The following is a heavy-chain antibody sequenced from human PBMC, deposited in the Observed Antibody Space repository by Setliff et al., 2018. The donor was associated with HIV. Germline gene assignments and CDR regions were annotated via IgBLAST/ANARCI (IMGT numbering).Heavy chain of an antibody. D-gene: IGHD3-16*01. CDR1: GYTFSSSHD. J-gene: IGHJ4*02. CDR3: ANGGSGGQFDY. V-gene: IGHV1-3*01. Sequence: ASVKVSCKPPGYTFSSSHDLHWVRQVPGQGLEWMGWINLVTGKTAYLQKFQGRVTITRDTTASTASTAYMEMSGLSSEDTAIYYCANGGSGGQFDYWGQGTLVTVSS. CDR2: INLVTGKT.